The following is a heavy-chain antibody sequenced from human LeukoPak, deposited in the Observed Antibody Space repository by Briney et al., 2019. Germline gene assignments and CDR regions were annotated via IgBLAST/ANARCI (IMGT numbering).Heavy chain of an antibody. CDR3: XXDQRPGRLYYYYYMDV. V-gene: IGHV4-34*01. Sequence: SETLSLTCAVYGGSFSGYYWSWIRQPPGKGLEWIGEINDSGGTNYNPSLKSRVTISVDTSKNQFSLKLSSVTAADTAVYYCXXDQRPGRLYYYYYMDVWGKGTTVTVSS. CDR1: GGSFSGYY. CDR2: INDSGGT. J-gene: IGHJ6*03.